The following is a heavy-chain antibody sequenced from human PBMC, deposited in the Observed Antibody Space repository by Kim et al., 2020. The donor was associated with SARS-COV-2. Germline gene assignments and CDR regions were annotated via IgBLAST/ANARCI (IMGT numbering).Heavy chain of an antibody. CDR1: GGSFSGYY. V-gene: IGHV4-34*01. D-gene: IGHD4-17*01. CDR2: INHSGST. CDR3: ARLNHDYGDPIDY. J-gene: IGHJ4*02. Sequence: SETLSLTCAVYGGSFSGYYWSWIRQPPGKGLEWIGEINHSGSTNYNPSLKSRVTISVDTSKNQFSLKLSSVTAADTAVYYCARLNHDYGDPIDYWGQGTLVTVSS.